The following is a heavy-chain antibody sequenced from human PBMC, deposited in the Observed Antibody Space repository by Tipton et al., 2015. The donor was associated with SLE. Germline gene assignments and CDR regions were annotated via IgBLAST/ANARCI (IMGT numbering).Heavy chain of an antibody. Sequence: RSLRLSCAASGFTFSNYAFHWVRQAPGKGLEWVAIISYDGSNRYYADSVKGRFTISRDNSKNSLFLQMNSLRAEDTALYYCVKAPAGQLYYFDYWGQGTLVTVSS. CDR3: VKAPAGQLYYFDY. D-gene: IGHD5-18*01. J-gene: IGHJ4*02. V-gene: IGHV3-30-3*02. CDR1: GFTFSNYA. CDR2: ISYDGSNR.